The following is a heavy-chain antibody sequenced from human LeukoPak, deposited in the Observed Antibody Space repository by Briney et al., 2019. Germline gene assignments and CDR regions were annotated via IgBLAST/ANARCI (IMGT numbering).Heavy chain of an antibody. CDR3: ARGWGYDSSGNYWGY. CDR1: GYTFASYY. CDR2: INPNSGGT. J-gene: IGHJ4*02. Sequence: ASVKVSCKASGYTFASYYIHWVRQAPGQGLEWMGWINPNSGGTNYAQKFQGRVTMTRDTSISTAYMELSRLRSDDTAVYYCARGWGYDSSGNYWGYWGQGTLVTVSS. D-gene: IGHD3-22*01. V-gene: IGHV1-2*02.